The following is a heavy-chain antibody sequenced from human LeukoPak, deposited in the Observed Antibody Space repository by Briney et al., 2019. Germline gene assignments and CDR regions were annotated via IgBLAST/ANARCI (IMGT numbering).Heavy chain of an antibody. CDR3: ARDGQIVGATRGFDY. CDR1: GYTFTSYA. J-gene: IGHJ4*02. CDR2: INTNTGNP. V-gene: IGHV7-4-1*02. Sequence: ASVKVSCKASGYTFTSYAMNWVRQAPGQGLEWMGWINTNTGNPTYAQGFTGRFVFSLDTSVSTAYLQISSLKAEDTAVYYCARDGQIVGATRGFDYWGQGTLVTVSS. D-gene: IGHD1-26*01.